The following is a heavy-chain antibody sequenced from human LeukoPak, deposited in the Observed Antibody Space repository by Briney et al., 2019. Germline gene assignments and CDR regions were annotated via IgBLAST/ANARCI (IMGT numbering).Heavy chain of an antibody. D-gene: IGHD3-16*01. CDR3: SRGVVSAWGNDY. CDR2: IRGDGGDI. J-gene: IGHJ4*02. CDR1: GFSFSNYY. V-gene: IGHV3-74*01. Sequence: GGSLRLSCAASGFSFSNYYMHWVRQAPGKGLIWVSRIRGDGGDISFADSVQGRFTISRDNAINTLYLQMNSLRTEDTAVYYCSRGVVSAWGNDYWGQGTLVTVSS.